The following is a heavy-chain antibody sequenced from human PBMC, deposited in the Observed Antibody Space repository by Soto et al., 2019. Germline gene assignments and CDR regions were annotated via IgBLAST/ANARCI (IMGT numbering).Heavy chain of an antibody. J-gene: IGHJ5*02. V-gene: IGHV4-34*01. CDR3: ARAPFDSSDYPKPNWFDP. D-gene: IGHD3-22*01. CDR2: INHSGST. Sequence: PSETLSLTCAVYGGSFSGYYWSWIRQPPGKGLEWIGEINHSGSTNYNPSLKSRVTISVDTSKNQFSLKLSSVTAADTAVYYCARAPFDSSDYPKPNWFDPWGQGTLVTVSS. CDR1: GGSFSGYY.